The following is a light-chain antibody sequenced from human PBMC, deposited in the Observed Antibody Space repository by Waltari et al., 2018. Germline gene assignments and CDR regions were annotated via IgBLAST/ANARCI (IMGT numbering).Light chain of an antibody. CDR1: SRDTGGYNS. CDR3: SSYTSLTTLV. Sequence: QSALTPPASVSGSPGPSITISCPGTSRDTGGYNSASWYQHPPGKAPNLLIYEVSNRPSGVSDRFSASKSGKTASLTISGLQAGDEAVYYCSSYTSLTTLVFGGGTKLTVL. V-gene: IGLV2-14*01. CDR2: EVS. J-gene: IGLJ2*01.